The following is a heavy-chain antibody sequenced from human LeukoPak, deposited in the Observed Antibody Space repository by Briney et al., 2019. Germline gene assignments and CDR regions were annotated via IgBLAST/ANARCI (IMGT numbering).Heavy chain of an antibody. CDR3: ARVTAVAAIDY. D-gene: IGHD6-19*01. V-gene: IGHV4-39*07. J-gene: IGHJ4*02. CDR1: GGSLSSTSYY. Sequence: PSETLSLTCSVSGGSLSSTSYYWSWIRQPPGKGLEWIGEINHSGSTNYNPSLKSRVTISVDKSKNQFSLKLSSVTAADTAVYYCARVTAVAAIDYWGQGTLVTVSS. CDR2: INHSGST.